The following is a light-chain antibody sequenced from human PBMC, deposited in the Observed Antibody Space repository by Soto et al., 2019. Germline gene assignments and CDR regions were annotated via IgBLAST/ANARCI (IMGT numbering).Light chain of an antibody. J-gene: IGLJ2*01. Sequence: QSVLTQPPSVSAAPGQKVTISCSGSSSNIGNNYVSWYQQLPGTAPKLLIYDNNQRPSGIPDRFSVSKSGTSATLGITGLQTGDEADYYCGTWDSSLSAVVFGGGTKLTVL. CDR2: DNN. CDR3: GTWDSSLSAVV. V-gene: IGLV1-51*01. CDR1: SSNIGNNY.